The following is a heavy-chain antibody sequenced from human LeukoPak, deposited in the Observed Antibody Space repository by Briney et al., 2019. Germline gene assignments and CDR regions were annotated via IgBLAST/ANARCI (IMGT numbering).Heavy chain of an antibody. J-gene: IGHJ4*02. Sequence: QPGGSLRLACVGSRFPFSNYAMSWVRQAPGKGLDWVSSIGESGSNTYYTDSVRGRFTISRDNSKNTLYLQMNSLRAEDTAVYYCAGRLFDYWGQGTLVTVSS. D-gene: IGHD2-15*01. CDR2: IGESGSNT. V-gene: IGHV3-23*01. CDR3: AGRLFDY. CDR1: RFPFSNYA.